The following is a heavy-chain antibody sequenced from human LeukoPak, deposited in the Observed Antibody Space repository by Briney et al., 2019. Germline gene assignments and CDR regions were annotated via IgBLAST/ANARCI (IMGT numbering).Heavy chain of an antibody. CDR3: ARGGNSDAFDI. Sequence: SQTLSLTCTVSGGSISSGSYYWSWIRQPAGKGLEWIGRIYTSGSTNYNPSLKSRVTISVDTSKNQFSLKLSSVTAADTAVYYCARGGNSDAFDIWGQGTMVTVSS. CDR1: GGSISSGSYY. CDR2: IYTSGST. D-gene: IGHD4-23*01. J-gene: IGHJ3*02. V-gene: IGHV4-61*02.